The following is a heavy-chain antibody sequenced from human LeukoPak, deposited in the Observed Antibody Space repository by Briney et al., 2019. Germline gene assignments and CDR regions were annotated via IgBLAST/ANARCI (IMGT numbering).Heavy chain of an antibody. D-gene: IGHD3-16*01. V-gene: IGHV3-30*02. CDR1: GFTFSSYG. CDR3: AKDYTSEPHLNYYYYMDV. J-gene: IGHJ6*03. Sequence: GGSLRLSCAASGFTFSSYGMHWVRQAPGKGLEWVAFIRYDGSNKYYADSVKGRFTISRDNSKNTLYLQMNSLRAEDTAVYYCAKDYTSEPHLNYYYYMDVWGKGTTVTISS. CDR2: IRYDGSNK.